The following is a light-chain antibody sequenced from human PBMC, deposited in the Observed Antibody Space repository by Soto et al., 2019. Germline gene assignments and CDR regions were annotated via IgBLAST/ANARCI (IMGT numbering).Light chain of an antibody. CDR1: SSDVGYYNR. CDR2: EVS. V-gene: IGLV2-18*02. Sequence: QSALTQPPSVSGSPGQSVTISCTGTSSDVGYYNRVSWYQQPPGTAPKLMIYEVSNRPSGVPDRFSGSKSGNTASLTISGLQAEDEADYYCSSYTTSSVVFGGGTKLTVL. CDR3: SSYTTSSVV. J-gene: IGLJ2*01.